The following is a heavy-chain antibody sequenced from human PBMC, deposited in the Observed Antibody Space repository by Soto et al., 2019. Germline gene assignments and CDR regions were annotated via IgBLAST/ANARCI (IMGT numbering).Heavy chain of an antibody. CDR1: GYSLTSYW. J-gene: IGHJ4*02. D-gene: IGHD3-22*01. CDR3: ARLYYDSSGYYYDIDY. Sequence: PGESLKISCKGSGYSLTSYWISWVRQMPGKGLEWMGRIDPSDSYTNYSPSFQGHVTISADKSISTAYLQWSSQKASDTAMYYCARLYYDSSGYYYDIDYWGQGTLVTVSS. V-gene: IGHV5-10-1*01. CDR2: IDPSDSYT.